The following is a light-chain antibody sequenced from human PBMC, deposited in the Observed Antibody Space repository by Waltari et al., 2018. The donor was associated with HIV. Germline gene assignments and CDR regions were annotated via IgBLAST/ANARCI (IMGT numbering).Light chain of an antibody. Sequence: HSALTQPRSVSGSPGQSVTISCAGSSSDVGTYRYVSWYHQKSGKAPQLISYDVNKRQSGGPPGFAGAKSGYTASLTISGLQAEDEGDFYCCSYGGSWSFVFGGGTRVTVL. V-gene: IGLV2-11*01. CDR2: DVN. J-gene: IGLJ2*01. CDR1: SSDVGTYRY. CDR3: CSYGGSWSFV.